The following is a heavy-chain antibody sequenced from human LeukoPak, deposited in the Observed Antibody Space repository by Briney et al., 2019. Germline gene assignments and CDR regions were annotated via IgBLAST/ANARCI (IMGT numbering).Heavy chain of an antibody. D-gene: IGHD3-10*01. V-gene: IGHV4-34*01. Sequence: SETLSLTCAVYGGSLSGYYWSWIRQPPGKGLEWIGEINHSGSTNYNPSLKSRVTISVDTSKNQFSLKLSSVTAADTAVYYCAREIRSYGSGSYYNRGYYYYYGMDVWGKGTTVTVSS. CDR2: INHSGST. J-gene: IGHJ6*04. CDR3: AREIRSYGSGSYYNRGYYYYYGMDV. CDR1: GGSLSGYY.